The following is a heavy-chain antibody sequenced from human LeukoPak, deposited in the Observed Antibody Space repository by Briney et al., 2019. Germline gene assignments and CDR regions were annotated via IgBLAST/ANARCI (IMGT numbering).Heavy chain of an antibody. J-gene: IGHJ4*02. CDR1: SDSISNSAYH. Sequence: SETLSLTCTVSSDSISNSAYHWGWIRQPPGRGLEWIGTIYYNRGTYYNPSLKSRVTISVDTSKNQLSLKLSSVTAADTAVYYCRGIAVAGTFDYWGQGTLVTVSS. V-gene: IGHV4-39*01. D-gene: IGHD6-19*01. CDR3: RGIAVAGTFDY. CDR2: IYYNRGT.